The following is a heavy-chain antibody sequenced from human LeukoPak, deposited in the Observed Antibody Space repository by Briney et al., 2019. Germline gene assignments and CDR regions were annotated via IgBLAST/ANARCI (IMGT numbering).Heavy chain of an antibody. V-gene: IGHV1-18*01. D-gene: IGHD4-23*01. J-gene: IGHJ4*02. CDR1: GYTFTSYG. CDR2: ISAYSGNT. CDR3: ARGFFGNSGFDY. Sequence: ASVKVSCKASGYTFTSYGISWVRQAPGQGLEWMGWISAYSGNTNYAQELQGRVTMTTDTSTSTAYMELRSLRYDDTAVYYCARGFFGNSGFDYWGQGTLVTVSS.